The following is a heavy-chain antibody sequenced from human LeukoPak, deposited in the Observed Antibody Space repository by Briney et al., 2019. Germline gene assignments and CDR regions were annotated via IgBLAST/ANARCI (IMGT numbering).Heavy chain of an antibody. V-gene: IGHV3-23*01. CDR1: GFTFSSYA. CDR3: AKDLQYVPHFDY. J-gene: IGHJ4*02. CDR2: ISGSGGGT. D-gene: IGHD4-11*01. Sequence: GGSLRLSCAASGFTFSSYAMSWVRQAPGKELEWVSAISGSGGGTYYADSVKGRFTISRDNSKNTLYLQMNSLRAEDTAVYYCAKDLQYVPHFDYWGQGTLVTVSS.